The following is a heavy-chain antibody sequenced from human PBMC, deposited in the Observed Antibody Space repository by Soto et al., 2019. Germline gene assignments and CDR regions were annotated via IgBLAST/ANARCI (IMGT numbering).Heavy chain of an antibody. D-gene: IGHD3-16*01. CDR1: GGTFSSYA. CDR2: IIPIFGTA. V-gene: IGHV1-69*13. J-gene: IGHJ6*02. CDR3: ARDSVSGSYASMDV. Sequence: SVKVSCRASGGTFSSYAISWVRQAPGQGLEWMGGIIPIFGTANYAQKFQGRVTITADESTSTAYMELSSLRSEDTAVYYCARDSVSGSYASMDVWGQGTTVNVS.